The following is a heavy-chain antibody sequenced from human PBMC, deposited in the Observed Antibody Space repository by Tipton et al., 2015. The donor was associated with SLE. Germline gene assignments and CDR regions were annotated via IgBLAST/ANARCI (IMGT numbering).Heavy chain of an antibody. CDR1: GYSISSDYY. V-gene: IGHV4-38-2*02. CDR3: VRHFSTVIQGPLYFDY. J-gene: IGHJ4*02. D-gene: IGHD2/OR15-2a*01. Sequence: TLSLSCTVSGYSISSDYYWGWIRQPPGKGLEWIGSVSHGGSTYYNPSLNSRVTMSVDTSQNQFSLNLRSGPAADTAVYYCVRHFSTVIQGPLYFDYWGQGTLVTVSS. CDR2: VSHGGST.